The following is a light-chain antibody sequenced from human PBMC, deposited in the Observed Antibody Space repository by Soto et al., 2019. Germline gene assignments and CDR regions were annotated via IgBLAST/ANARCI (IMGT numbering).Light chain of an antibody. V-gene: IGLV2-14*01. CDR1: GSDVGGYNY. CDR3: SSYTSASTPLV. CDR2: DVS. J-gene: IGLJ2*01. Sequence: QSVLTQPASVSGSPGQSITISCTGTGSDVGGYNYVSWYQQHPGKAPKVMIYDVSNRPPGVSHRFSGSKSGNTASLTISGLQAEDDADYYCSSYTSASTPLVFGGGTKLTVL.